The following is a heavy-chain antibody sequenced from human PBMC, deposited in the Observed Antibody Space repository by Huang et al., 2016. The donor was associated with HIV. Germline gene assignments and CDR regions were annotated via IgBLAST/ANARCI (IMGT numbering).Heavy chain of an antibody. Sequence: QLQLQESGPGLVKPSETLSLTCTVSGGSISSSSYYWGWIRQPPGKGLEWIGSIYFSGSTNYNPSLKSLVTISVDTSKNQFSLKLSSVTAADTAVYYCASLWFGDDAFDIWGQGTMVTVSS. CDR1: GGSISSSSYY. V-gene: IGHV4-39*01. D-gene: IGHD3-10*01. CDR3: ASLWFGDDAFDI. J-gene: IGHJ3*02. CDR2: IYFSGST.